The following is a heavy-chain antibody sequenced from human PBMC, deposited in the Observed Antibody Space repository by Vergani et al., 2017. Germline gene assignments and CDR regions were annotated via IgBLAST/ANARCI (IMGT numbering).Heavy chain of an antibody. CDR2: ISWDGGST. D-gene: IGHD3-10*01. J-gene: IGHJ6*02. CDR3: AKGMVRGVSNYGMDV. V-gene: IGHV3-43*01. CDR1: GFTFDDYT. Sequence: EVQLVESGGVVVQPGGSLRLSCAASGFTFDDYTMHWVRQAPGKGLEWVSLISWDGGSTYYADSVKGRFTISRDNSKNSLYLQMNSLRTEDTALYSCAKGMVRGVSNYGMDVWGQGTTVTVSS.